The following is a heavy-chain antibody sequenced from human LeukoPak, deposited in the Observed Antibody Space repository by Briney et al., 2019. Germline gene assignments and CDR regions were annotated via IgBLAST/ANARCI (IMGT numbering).Heavy chain of an antibody. J-gene: IGHJ6*02. Sequence: GGSLRLSCAASGFTFSSYSMNWVRQAPGKGLEWVSSISSSSSYIYYADSVKGRFTISRDSAKNSLYLQMNSLRAEDTAVYYCARDGGGYCSSTSCYNEDYYYYYGMDVWGQGTTVTVSS. V-gene: IGHV3-21*01. CDR3: ARDGGGYCSSTSCYNEDYYYYYGMDV. CDR2: ISSSSSYI. CDR1: GFTFSSYS. D-gene: IGHD2-2*02.